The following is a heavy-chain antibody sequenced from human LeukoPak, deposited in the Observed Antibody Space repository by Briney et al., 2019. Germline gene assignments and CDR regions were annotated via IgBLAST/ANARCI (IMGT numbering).Heavy chain of an antibody. D-gene: IGHD3-16*01. V-gene: IGHV3-23*01. CDR3: AKWPEGAMDYFDY. CDR2: ISGDGTRT. J-gene: IGHJ4*02. CDR1: GFSFSSYV. Sequence: GGSLRLSCAASGFSFSSYVMTWARQAPVKGLEWVSAISGDGTRTYYADSVKGRFTISRDNSKNTLYLEMSSLRVEDTAIYYCAKWPEGAMDYFDYWGQGTLVTVSS.